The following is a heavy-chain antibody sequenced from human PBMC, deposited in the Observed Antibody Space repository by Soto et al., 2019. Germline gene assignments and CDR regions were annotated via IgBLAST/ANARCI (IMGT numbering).Heavy chain of an antibody. CDR2: ISSSSSTI. CDR3: ARDLSGLDLVYPRSYGMDV. Sequence: GGSLRLSCAASGFTFSSYSMNWVRQAPGKGLEWVSYISSSSSTIYYADSVKGRFTISRDNAKNSPYLQMNSLRDEDTAVYYCARDLSGLDLVYPRSYGMDVWGQGTTVTVSS. V-gene: IGHV3-48*02. J-gene: IGHJ6*02. D-gene: IGHD3-16*01. CDR1: GFTFSSYS.